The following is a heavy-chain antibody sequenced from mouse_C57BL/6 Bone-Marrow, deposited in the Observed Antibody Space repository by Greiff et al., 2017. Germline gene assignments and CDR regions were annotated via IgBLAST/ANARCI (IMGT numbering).Heavy chain of an antibody. V-gene: IGHV1-75*01. CDR1: GYTFTDYY. CDR3: ARRVTTVVAPDFDC. J-gene: IGHJ2*01. CDR2: IFPGSGST. Sequence: QVQLKQSGPELVKPGASVRISCKASGYTFTDYYINWVKQRPGQGLEWIGWIFPGSGSTYYNEKFKGKATLTVDKSSSTAYMLRSSLTSEDSAVYFCARRVTTVVAPDFDCWGQGTTLTVSS. D-gene: IGHD1-1*01.